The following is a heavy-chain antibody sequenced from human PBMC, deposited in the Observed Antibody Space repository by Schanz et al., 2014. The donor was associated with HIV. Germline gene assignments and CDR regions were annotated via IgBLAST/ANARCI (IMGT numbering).Heavy chain of an antibody. D-gene: IGHD3-16*01. CDR1: GNTLSTYD. Sequence: QVQLVQSGAEVKKPGASMKVSCKASGNTLSTYDISWVRQAPGQGLEWMGWLSADNGNTNYAQKFQGRVTITTDPSTSTAYMELRRLRSDDTAVYFCTSPGGGLGAFDVWGQGTLVTVSS. CDR2: LSADNGNT. V-gene: IGHV1-18*01. CDR3: TSPGGGLGAFDV. J-gene: IGHJ4*02.